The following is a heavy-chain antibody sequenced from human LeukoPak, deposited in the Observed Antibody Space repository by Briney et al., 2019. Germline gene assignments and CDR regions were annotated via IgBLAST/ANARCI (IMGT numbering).Heavy chain of an antibody. CDR3: ARSETAGSYSRMVVNYFDY. V-gene: IGHV1-18*01. J-gene: IGHJ4*03. Sequence: PSATLSLTCAVSGYSFSSYDYSWLRQPPGQGLEWMGGISAHSGNTYYTPNLKSRVTITTDTSTSTAYMERRSLTSDDTAVYYCARSETAGSYSRMVVNYFDYCGHGTPVTASS. CDR1: GYSFSSYD. CDR2: ISAHSGNT. D-gene: IGHD3-10*01.